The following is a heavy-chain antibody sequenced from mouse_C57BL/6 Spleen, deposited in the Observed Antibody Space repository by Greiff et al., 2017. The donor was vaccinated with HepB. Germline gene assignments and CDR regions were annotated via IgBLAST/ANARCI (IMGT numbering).Heavy chain of an antibody. CDR1: GYTFTDYY. CDR3: ARLNYDYDGDY. CDR2: INPNNGGT. V-gene: IGHV1-26*01. Sequence: EVQLQQSGPELVKPGASVKISCKASGYTFTDYYMNWVKQSHGKSLEWIGDINPNNGGTSYNQKFKGKATLTVDKSSSTAYMELRSLTSEDSAVYYCARLNYDYDGDYWGQGTTLTVSS. J-gene: IGHJ2*01. D-gene: IGHD2-4*01.